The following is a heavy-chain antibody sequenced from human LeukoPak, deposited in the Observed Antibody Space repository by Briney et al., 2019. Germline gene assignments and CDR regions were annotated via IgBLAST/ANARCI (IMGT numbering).Heavy chain of an antibody. V-gene: IGHV6-1*01. J-gene: IGHJ4*02. CDR3: TRGGAAAGFDF. D-gene: IGHD6-13*01. Sequence: SQTLSLTCALSGDSVSSNSAVWNWLKQSPSRGLEWLGRTYYRSRWYNDYAVSVKSRISVNPDTSKNQFSLQLNSVTPEDTAVYYCTRGGAAAGFDFWGQGTLVTVSS. CDR1: GDSVSSNSAV. CDR2: TYYRSRWYN.